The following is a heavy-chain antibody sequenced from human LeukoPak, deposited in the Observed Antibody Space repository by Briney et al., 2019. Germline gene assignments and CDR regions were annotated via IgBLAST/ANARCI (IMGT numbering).Heavy chain of an antibody. D-gene: IGHD2-2*01. J-gene: IGHJ4*02. CDR2: ISYDGSNK. V-gene: IGHV3-30*03. CDR3: ARGVRTRGYCSSTSCPYFDY. Sequence: GGSLRLSCAASGFTFSNAWMSWVRQAPGKGLEWVAVISYDGSNKYYADSVKGRFTISRDNSKNTLYLQMNSLRAEDMAVYYCARGVRTRGYCSSTSCPYFDYWGQGTLVTVSS. CDR1: GFTFSNAW.